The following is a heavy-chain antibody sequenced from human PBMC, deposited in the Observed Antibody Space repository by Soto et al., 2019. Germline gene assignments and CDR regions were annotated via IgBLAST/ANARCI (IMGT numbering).Heavy chain of an antibody. V-gene: IGHV4-30-4*01. CDR2: IHYSGST. D-gene: IGHD1-26*01. CDR1: GGSVNNNDYY. Sequence: QVQLQESGPGLVKASQTLSLTCTVSGGSVNNNDYYWSWIRQPPGKGLEWVGNIHYSGSTGYNPSLRGRVSMSVDTSKNHFSLKMNSVTPADTAVYYCARASGSGSLWGQGTLITVSS. CDR3: ARASGSGSL. J-gene: IGHJ1*01.